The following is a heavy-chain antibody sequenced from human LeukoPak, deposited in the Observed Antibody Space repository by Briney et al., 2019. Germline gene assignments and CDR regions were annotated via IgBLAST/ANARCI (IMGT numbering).Heavy chain of an antibody. J-gene: IGHJ4*02. CDR2: ICSSGSTI. V-gene: IGHV3-48*03. D-gene: IGHD3-10*01. Sequence: PGGSLRLSCAASGFTFSSYEMNWLRQAPGKGLEGVSYICSSGSTIYYADSVKGRFTISRDNAKNSLYLQMNSLRAEDTAVYYCARDFKLTYGSGRWGQGTLVTVSS. CDR3: ARDFKLTYGSGR. CDR1: GFTFSSYE.